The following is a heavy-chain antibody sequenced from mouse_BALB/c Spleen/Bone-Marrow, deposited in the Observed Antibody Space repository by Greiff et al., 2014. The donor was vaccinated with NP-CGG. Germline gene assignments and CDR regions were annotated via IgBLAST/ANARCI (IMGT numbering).Heavy chain of an antibody. CDR2: IDPAKGNT. D-gene: IGHD2-1*01. J-gene: IGHJ3*01. V-gene: IGHV14-3*02. CDR3: ARNYPFAY. Sequence: EVQRVESGAELVKPGASVKLSCTASGFNIKDSYLHWVKQRPEQGLDWIGRIDPAKGNTNYDPKFQGKATITADTSSNTAYLQHSSLTSEDTAVYFCARNYPFAYWGQGTLVTVSA. CDR1: GFNIKDSY.